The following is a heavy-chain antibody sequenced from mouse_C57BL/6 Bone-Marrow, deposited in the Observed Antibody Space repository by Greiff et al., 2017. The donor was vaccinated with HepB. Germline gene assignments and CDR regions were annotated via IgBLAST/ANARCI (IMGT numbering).Heavy chain of an antibody. CDR3: ARINYDYDEGYYFDY. V-gene: IGHV5-17*01. CDR1: GFTFSDYG. D-gene: IGHD2-4*01. J-gene: IGHJ2*01. CDR2: ISSGSSTI. Sequence: EVQRVESGGGLVKPGGSLKLSCAASGFTFSDYGMHWVRQAPEKGLEWVAYISSGSSTIYYADTVKGRFTISRDNAKNTLFLQMTSLRSEDTAMYYCARINYDYDEGYYFDYWGQGTTLTVSS.